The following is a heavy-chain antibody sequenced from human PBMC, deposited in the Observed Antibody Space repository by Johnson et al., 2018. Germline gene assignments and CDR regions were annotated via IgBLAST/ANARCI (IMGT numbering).Heavy chain of an antibody. D-gene: IGHD3-10*01. J-gene: IGHJ6*02. CDR2: IWYDGSNK. V-gene: IGHV3-33*01. Sequence: VQLLETGGGVVQXGRSLRLXCAASGFTFSSYGMHWVRQAPGKGLEWVAVIWYDGSNKYYADSVKGRFTISRDNSKNTLYLQMNSLRAEDTAVYYCARDTFGGFDYYYYGMDVWGQGTTVTVSS. CDR3: ARDTFGGFDYYYYGMDV. CDR1: GFTFSSYG.